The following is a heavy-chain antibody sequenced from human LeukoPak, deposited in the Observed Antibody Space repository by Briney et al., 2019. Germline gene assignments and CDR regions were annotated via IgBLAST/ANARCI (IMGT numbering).Heavy chain of an antibody. D-gene: IGHD6-13*01. Sequence: SQTLSLTFAISGDSVSSNSAAWNWIRQSPSRGLEWLGRTYYRSKWYNDYAVSVKSRITINPDTSKNQFSLQLNSVTPEDTAVYYCARVSSSSWYWGGYYYGMDVWGQGTTVTVSS. J-gene: IGHJ6*02. V-gene: IGHV6-1*01. CDR2: TYYRSKWYN. CDR1: GDSVSSNSAA. CDR3: ARVSSSSWYWGGYYYGMDV.